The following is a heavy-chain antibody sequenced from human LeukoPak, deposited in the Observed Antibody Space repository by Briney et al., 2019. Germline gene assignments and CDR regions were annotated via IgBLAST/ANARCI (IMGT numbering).Heavy chain of an antibody. V-gene: IGHV3-23*01. CDR3: AKCPGSGSYREPFDS. CDR2: ISGSGAST. Sequence: GGSLRLSCAASGFTFSNYGMSWVRQAPGKGLEWASSISGSGASTYYADSVRGRFTISRDNSKSSLYLQMNSLRAEDTAVYYCAKCPGSGSYREPFDSWGQGTLVTVSS. J-gene: IGHJ4*02. D-gene: IGHD1-26*01. CDR1: GFTFSNYG.